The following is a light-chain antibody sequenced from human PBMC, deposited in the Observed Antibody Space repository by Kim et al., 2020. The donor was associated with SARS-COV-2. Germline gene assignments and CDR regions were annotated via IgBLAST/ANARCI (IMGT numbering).Light chain of an antibody. CDR2: GKD. CDR3: NSRDSNDYVV. V-gene: IGLV3-19*01. Sequence: VDMGQTVTITCQGDNLRNYYATWYQQKPGQAPVVVIYGKDSRPSGVPDRFSGSSSGNTASLTITGTEAEDEADYYCNSRDSNDYVVFGGGTQLTVL. J-gene: IGLJ2*01. CDR1: NLRNYY.